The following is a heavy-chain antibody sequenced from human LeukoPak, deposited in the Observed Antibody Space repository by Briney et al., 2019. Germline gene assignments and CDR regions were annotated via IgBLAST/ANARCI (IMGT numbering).Heavy chain of an antibody. CDR2: ISDSGGST. D-gene: IGHD3-10*01. CDR1: GITLSNYG. J-gene: IGHJ4*02. CDR3: AKRGVVIRVILVGFHKQAYYFDS. Sequence: GGSLRLSCAVSGITLSNYGMSWVRQAPGKGLEWVAGISDSGGSTNYADSVKGRFTISRDNAKNTLYLQMNSLRAEDTAVYLCAKRGVVIRVILVGFHKQAYYFDSWGQGALVTASS. V-gene: IGHV3-23*01.